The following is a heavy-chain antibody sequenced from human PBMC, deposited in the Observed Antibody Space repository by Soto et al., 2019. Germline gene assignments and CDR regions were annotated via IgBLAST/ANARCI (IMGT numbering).Heavy chain of an antibody. J-gene: IGHJ4*02. CDR3: ARDMRAYYDFWSGYYNYYFDY. V-gene: IGHV1-18*01. CDR1: GYTFTSYG. CDR2: ISAYNGNT. D-gene: IGHD3-3*01. Sequence: ASVKVSCKASGYTFTSYGISWVRQAPGQGLEWMGWISAYNGNTNYAQKLQGRVTMTTDTSTSTAYMELRSLRSDDTAVYYCARDMRAYYDFWSGYYNYYFDYWGQGTLVTVSS.